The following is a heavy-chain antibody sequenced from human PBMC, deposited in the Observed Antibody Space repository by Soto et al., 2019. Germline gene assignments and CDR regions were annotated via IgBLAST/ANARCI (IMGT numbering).Heavy chain of an antibody. CDR2: INPSGST. Sequence: SETLSLTCAVYGGPFSGYYWSWIRQPPGKGLEWIGEINPSGSTNYNPSLKSRVTIAVDTSKNQFSLNLSSVTAADTAVYYCARGRPGRSSGWYNYWGQGTLVTVSS. J-gene: IGHJ4*02. V-gene: IGHV4-34*01. CDR1: GGPFSGYY. CDR3: ARGRPGRSSGWYNY. D-gene: IGHD6-19*01.